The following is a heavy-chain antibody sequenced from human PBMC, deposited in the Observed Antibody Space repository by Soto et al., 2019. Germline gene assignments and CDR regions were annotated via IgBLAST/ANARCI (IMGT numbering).Heavy chain of an antibody. D-gene: IGHD3-3*01. Sequence: PSETLSLTCTVSGGSVSSGSYYWSWIRQPPGKGLEWIGYIYYSGSTNYNPSLKSRVTISVDTSKNQFSLKLSSVTAADTAVNYCATRASYYDFWDIWGQGTMVTVSS. V-gene: IGHV4-61*01. CDR1: GGSVSSGSYY. J-gene: IGHJ3*02. CDR3: ATRASYYDFWDI. CDR2: IYYSGST.